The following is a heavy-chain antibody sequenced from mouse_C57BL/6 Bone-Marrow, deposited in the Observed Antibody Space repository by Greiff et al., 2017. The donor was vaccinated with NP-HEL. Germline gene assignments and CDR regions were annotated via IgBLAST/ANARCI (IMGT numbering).Heavy chain of an antibody. CDR1: GFNIKDYY. Sequence: EVQLQQSGAELVKPGASVKLSCTASGFNIKDYYMHWVKQRTEQGLEWIGRIDPEDGETKYAPKFQGKATITADTSSNTAYLQLSSLTSEDTAVYYWARSYGSSDLYWYFDVWGTGTTVTVSS. J-gene: IGHJ1*03. V-gene: IGHV14-2*01. CDR2: IDPEDGET. CDR3: ARSYGSSDLYWYFDV. D-gene: IGHD1-1*01.